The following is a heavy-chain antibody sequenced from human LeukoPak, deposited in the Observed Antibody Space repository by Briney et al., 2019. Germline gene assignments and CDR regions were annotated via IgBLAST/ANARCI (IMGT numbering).Heavy chain of an antibody. J-gene: IGHJ4*02. CDR1: GFTFSSYA. V-gene: IGHV3-23*01. Sequence: GGSLRLSCAASGFTFSSYAMSWVRQARGKGLEWVSGVSGSGGSTYYADSMKGRFTISRDNSKNTVYLQMNSLRAEDTAVYYCTKGSAVTTRYFDYWGQGTLVSVSS. CDR2: VSGSGGST. D-gene: IGHD4-11*01. CDR3: TKGSAVTTRYFDY.